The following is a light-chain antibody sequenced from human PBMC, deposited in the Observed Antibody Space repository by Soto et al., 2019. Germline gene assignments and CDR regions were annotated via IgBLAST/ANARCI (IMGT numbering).Light chain of an antibody. CDR2: DAS. J-gene: IGKJ4*01. CDR1: QSVGSH. CDR3: HQRSTWPLT. Sequence: EIVLTQSPATLSLSPGERATVSCRASQSVGSHLDWYQQKPGQPPRLLIYDASNRATGIPARFSGSGSGTDFTLTISSLQPEDLAVYYCHQRSTWPLTFGGGTKVEI. V-gene: IGKV3-11*01.